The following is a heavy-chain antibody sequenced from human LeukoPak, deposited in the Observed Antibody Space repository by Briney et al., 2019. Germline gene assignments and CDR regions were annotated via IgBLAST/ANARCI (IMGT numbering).Heavy chain of an antibody. V-gene: IGHV1-2*02. CDR3: ARGGPKPIMGAADC. Sequence: ASVTVSFKSSGYTFTFDYIHWVRQAPGQGLEWMGWINHNSGGTNYAPKFKGRVTMTRDTSISTTYMELNTLRSDDTAMYYCARGGPKPIMGAADCWGQGTLVTVSS. CDR1: GYTFTFDY. J-gene: IGHJ4*02. CDR2: INHNSGGT. D-gene: IGHD1-26*01.